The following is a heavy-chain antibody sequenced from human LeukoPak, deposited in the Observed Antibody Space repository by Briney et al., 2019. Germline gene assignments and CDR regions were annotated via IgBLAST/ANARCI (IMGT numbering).Heavy chain of an antibody. CDR3: ARDIGSYYVSGYYFDY. V-gene: IGHV1-18*01. CDR1: GYTFTSYS. J-gene: IGHJ4*02. CDR2: ISAYNGNT. D-gene: IGHD1-26*01. Sequence: ASVKVSFKASGYTFTSYSISWVRQAPGQGLEWMGWISAYNGNTNYAQKLQGRVTMTTDTSTSTAYMELRSLRSDDTAVYYCARDIGSYYVSGYYFDYWGQGTLVTVSS.